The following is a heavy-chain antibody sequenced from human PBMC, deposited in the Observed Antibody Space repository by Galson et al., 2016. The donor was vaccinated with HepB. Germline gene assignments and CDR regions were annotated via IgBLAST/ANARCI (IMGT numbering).Heavy chain of an antibody. Sequence: SLRLSCAASGFTFGTYWMHWVRQAPGKGLVWVSGVNSDKSITTYADSVRGRFTISRDNAENTLYLQLHSLRVEDTAVYYCTRGKTSFDDWGQGTLVTVSS. CDR3: TRGKTSFDD. J-gene: IGHJ4*02. CDR2: VNSDKSIT. CDR1: GFTFGTYW. V-gene: IGHV3-74*03.